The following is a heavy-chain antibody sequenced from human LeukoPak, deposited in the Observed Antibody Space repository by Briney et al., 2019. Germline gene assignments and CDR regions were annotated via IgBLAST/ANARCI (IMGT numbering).Heavy chain of an antibody. CDR2: ISSSSYI. V-gene: IGHV3-21*01. CDR1: GFTFSSYS. D-gene: IGHD3-22*01. J-gene: IGHJ4*02. Sequence: GGSLRLSCAASGFTFSSYSMNWVRQAPGKGLEWVSSISSSSYIYYADLVKGRFTISRDNAKNSLYLQMNSLRAEDTAVYYCAREYYDSNPPDYWGQGTLVTVSS. CDR3: AREYYDSNPPDY.